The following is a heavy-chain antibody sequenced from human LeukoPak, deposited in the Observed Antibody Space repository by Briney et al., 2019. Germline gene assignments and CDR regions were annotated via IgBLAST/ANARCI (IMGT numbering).Heavy chain of an antibody. V-gene: IGHV4-30-4*08. Sequence: PSETLSLTCTVSGASISSGGYSWSWIRQHPGKGLEWIGYIYYSGSTYYNPSLKSRVTISVDTSKNQFSLKLSSVTAADTAVYYCARGRDFGAVAWSQGTLVTVSS. J-gene: IGHJ5*02. CDR1: GASISSGGYS. CDR3: ARGRDFGAVA. D-gene: IGHD3-3*01. CDR2: IYYSGST.